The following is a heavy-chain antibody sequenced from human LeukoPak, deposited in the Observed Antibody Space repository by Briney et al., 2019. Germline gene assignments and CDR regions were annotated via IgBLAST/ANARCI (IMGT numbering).Heavy chain of an antibody. Sequence: GGSLRLSCAASGFTFSDYYMNWIRQAPGKGLEWVSYISSSGSTIYYADSVKGRFTISRDNAKNSLYLQMNSLRAEDTAVYYCASDVVVTAINYWGQGTLVTVSS. V-gene: IGHV3-11*01. D-gene: IGHD2-21*02. CDR2: ISSSGSTI. J-gene: IGHJ4*02. CDR1: GFTFSDYY. CDR3: ASDVVVTAINY.